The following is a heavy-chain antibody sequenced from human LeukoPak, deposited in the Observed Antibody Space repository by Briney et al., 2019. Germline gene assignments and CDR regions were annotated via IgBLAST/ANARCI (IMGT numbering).Heavy chain of an antibody. V-gene: IGHV1-69*05. J-gene: IGHJ4*02. CDR1: GGTFSSYA. Sequence: ASVKVSCKASGGTFSSYAISWVRQAPGQGFEWMGGIIPIFGTANYAQKFQGRVTITTDESTSTAYMELSSLRSEDTAVYYCARPGTGGAFDYWGQGTLVTVSS. CDR2: IIPIFGTA. D-gene: IGHD1-26*01. CDR3: ARPGTGGAFDY.